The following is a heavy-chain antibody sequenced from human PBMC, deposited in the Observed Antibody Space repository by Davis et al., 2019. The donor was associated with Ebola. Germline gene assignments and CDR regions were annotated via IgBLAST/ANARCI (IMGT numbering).Heavy chain of an antibody. J-gene: IGHJ4*02. D-gene: IGHD3-3*01. CDR3: ARQYYDFWSGQYYFDY. CDR2: IYYSGST. V-gene: IGHV4-59*08. CDR1: GCSISSYY. Sequence: PSETLSLTCTVSGCSISSYYWSWIRQPPGKGLEWIGYIYYSGSTNYNPSLKSRVTISVDTSKNQFSLKLSSVTAADTAVYYCARQYYDFWSGQYYFDYWGQGTLVTVSS.